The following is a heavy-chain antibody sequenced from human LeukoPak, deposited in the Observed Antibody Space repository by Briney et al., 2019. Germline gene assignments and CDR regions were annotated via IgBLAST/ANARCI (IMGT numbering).Heavy chain of an antibody. CDR2: IIPIFGTA. CDR1: GGTFSSYA. J-gene: IGHJ4*02. D-gene: IGHD3-3*01. V-gene: IGHV1-69*01. Sequence: SVKVSCKASGGTFSSYAISWVRQAPGQGLEWMGGIIPIFGTANYAQKFQGRVTITADESTSTAYMELSSLRSEDTAVCYCASRHYDFWSGFDYWGQGTLVTVSS. CDR3: ASRHYDFWSGFDY.